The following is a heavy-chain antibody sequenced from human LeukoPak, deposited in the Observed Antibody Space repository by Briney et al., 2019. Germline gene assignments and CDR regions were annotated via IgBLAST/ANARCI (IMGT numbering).Heavy chain of an antibody. Sequence: KASETLSLTCAVSGGSISSSNWWSWVRQPPGKGLEWIGEIYHSGSTYYNPSLKSRVTISVDTSKNQFSLKLSSVTAADTAVYYCARRIKIAAAGDWYFDLWGRGTLVTVSS. CDR3: ARRIKIAAAGDWYFDL. CDR2: IYHSGST. D-gene: IGHD6-13*01. J-gene: IGHJ2*01. V-gene: IGHV4-4*02. CDR1: GGSISSSNW.